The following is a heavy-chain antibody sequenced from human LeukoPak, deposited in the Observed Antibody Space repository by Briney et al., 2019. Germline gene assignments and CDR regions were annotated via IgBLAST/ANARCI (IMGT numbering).Heavy chain of an antibody. CDR3: ATPDYVGY. V-gene: IGHV3-30*03. CDR1: GFTFSSYS. J-gene: IGHJ4*02. Sequence: QTGGSLRLSCAASGFTFSSYSMNWVRQAPGKGLEWVAVISYDGSNKYYADSVKGRFTISRDNSKNTLYLQMNSLRAEDTAVYYCATPDYVGYWGQGTLVTVSS. CDR2: ISYDGSNK.